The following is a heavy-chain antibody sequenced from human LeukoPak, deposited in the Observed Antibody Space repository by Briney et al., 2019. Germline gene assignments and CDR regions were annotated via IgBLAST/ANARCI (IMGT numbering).Heavy chain of an antibody. V-gene: IGHV3-7*01. D-gene: IGHD4-17*01. CDR1: GFTFSSYW. CDR2: IKQDGSEK. J-gene: IGHJ4*02. Sequence: GGSLRLSCAASGFTFSSYWMSWVRQAPGKGLEWVANIKQDGSEKYYVDSVKGRFTISRDNAKNSLYQQMNSLRAEDTAVYYCARLGARQILEYWGQGTLVTVSS. CDR3: ARLGARQILEY.